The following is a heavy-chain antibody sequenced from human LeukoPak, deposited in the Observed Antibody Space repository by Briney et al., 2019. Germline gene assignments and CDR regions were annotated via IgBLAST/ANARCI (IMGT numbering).Heavy chain of an antibody. CDR1: GFTFSSYL. V-gene: IGHV3-7*01. CDR3: ARGPPATYDY. CDR2: IKQDGSEK. Sequence: GGSLRLSCAASGFTFSSYLMSWVRQAPGKGLEWVANIKQDGSEKYYVDSVKGRFTISRDNAKNSLYLQMNSLRAEDTAVYYCARGPPATYDYWGQGTLVTVSS. J-gene: IGHJ4*02.